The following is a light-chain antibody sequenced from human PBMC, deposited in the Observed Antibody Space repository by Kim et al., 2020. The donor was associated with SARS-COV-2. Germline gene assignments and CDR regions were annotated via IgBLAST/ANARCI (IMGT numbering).Light chain of an antibody. CDR1: QDITNC. Sequence: ASVGDRVTVTCQASQDITNCVNWYQQKPGQAPKLLIYDASSLETGVPSRFSGRGSGTDFTFTISSLHPEDLATYYCQQYNSLPLTFGGGTKVDIK. V-gene: IGKV1-33*01. CDR3: QQYNSLPLT. J-gene: IGKJ4*01. CDR2: DAS.